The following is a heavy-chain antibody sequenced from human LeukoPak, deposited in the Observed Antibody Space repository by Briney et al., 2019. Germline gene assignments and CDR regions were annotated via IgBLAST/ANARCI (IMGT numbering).Heavy chain of an antibody. D-gene: IGHD5-18*01. CDR3: ARDRGYIGGMDV. J-gene: IGHJ6*02. V-gene: IGHV4-59*01. Sequence: SETLSLTCTVSGVSISSYYWSWIRQPPGKGLEWIGYIYYSGSTNYNPSLKSRVTISVDTSKNQFSLKLSSVTAADTAVYYCARDRGYIGGMDVWGQGTTVTVSS. CDR2: IYYSGST. CDR1: GVSISSYY.